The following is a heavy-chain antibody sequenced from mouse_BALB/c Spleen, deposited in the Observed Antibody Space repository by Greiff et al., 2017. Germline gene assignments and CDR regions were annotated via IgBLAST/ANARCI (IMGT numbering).Heavy chain of an antibody. CDR1: GFNIKDTY. V-gene: IGHV14-3*02. J-gene: IGHJ2*01. D-gene: IGHD1-2*01. Sequence: EVQVVESGAELVKPGASVKLSCTASGFNIKDTYMHWVKQRPEQGLEWIGRIDPANGNTKYDPKFQGKATITADTSSNTAYLQLSSLTSEDTAVYYCARDTTATGFDYWGQGTTLTVSS. CDR3: ARDTTATGFDY. CDR2: IDPANGNT.